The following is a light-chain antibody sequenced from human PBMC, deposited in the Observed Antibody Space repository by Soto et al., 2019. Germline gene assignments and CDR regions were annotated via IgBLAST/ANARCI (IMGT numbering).Light chain of an antibody. V-gene: IGKV3-20*01. CDR3: QHYGKFPLT. CDR1: PGTVANY. J-gene: IGKJ3*01. CDR2: GAS. Sequence: EVVVTQSPGTLSLSPGERATLSCRASPGTVANYLAWYQQKPGQAPRLLIYGASSRATGIPDRFSGSGSRTDFTLTISRLEPEDFSMYYCQHYGKFPLTFGPGTRLDIK.